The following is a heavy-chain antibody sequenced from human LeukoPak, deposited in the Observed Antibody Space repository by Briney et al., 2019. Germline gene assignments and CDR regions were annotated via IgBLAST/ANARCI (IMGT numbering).Heavy chain of an antibody. J-gene: IGHJ4*02. CDR1: GGSFSGYF. D-gene: IGHD3-10*01. V-gene: IGHV4-34*01. CDR3: ARARHYYGSGSPPDY. CDR2: INESGST. Sequence: SETLSLTCAVFGGSFSGYFWGWIRQPPGKGLEWIGEINESGSTNYNPSLKSRVTISVDRSKNQFSLKLSSVTAADTAVYYCARARHYYGSGSPPDYWGQGTLVTVSS.